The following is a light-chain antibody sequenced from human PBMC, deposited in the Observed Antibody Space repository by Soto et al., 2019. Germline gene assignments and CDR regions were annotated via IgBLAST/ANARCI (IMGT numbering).Light chain of an antibody. CDR2: EVS. J-gene: IGLJ2*01. CDR1: SSDVGGYNY. CDR3: SSYTSTSALV. Sequence: QSVLAQPASVSGSPGQSITISCTGTSSDVGGYNYVSWYQQHPGKAPKLIIFEVSDRPSGISNRFAGSKSGNMASLTISGLQSEDEADYFCSSYTSTSALVFGGGTKVTAL. V-gene: IGLV2-14*01.